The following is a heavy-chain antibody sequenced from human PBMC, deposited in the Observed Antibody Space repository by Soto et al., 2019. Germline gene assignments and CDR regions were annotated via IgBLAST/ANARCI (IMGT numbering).Heavy chain of an antibody. CDR1: GFTFTTYA. D-gene: IGHD2-15*01. J-gene: IGHJ6*02. V-gene: IGHV3-23*01. Sequence: EVQLLESGGGLVQPGESLRLSCAASGFTFTTYAMFWVRQAPGKGLEWVSGVSASGGSTYAADSVKGRFTISRDNSKNPVHLQRNSRRADDAAVYYCAKTMGDCSGGTCYGAYSMDVWGQGITVTVSS. CDR3: AKTMGDCSGGTCYGAYSMDV. CDR2: VSASGGST.